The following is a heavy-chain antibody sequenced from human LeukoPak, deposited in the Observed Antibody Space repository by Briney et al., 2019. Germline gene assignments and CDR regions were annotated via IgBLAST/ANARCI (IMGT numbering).Heavy chain of an antibody. D-gene: IGHD2-8*01. CDR3: ARDPSEEWYPLDY. Sequence: GGSLRLSCAASGFTFSSYAMHWVRQAPGKGLEWVAVISYDGSNKYYADSVKGRFTFSRDNSKNTLYLQMNSLRAEDTAVYYCARDPSEEWYPLDYWGQGTLVTVSS. CDR1: GFTFSSYA. CDR2: ISYDGSNK. V-gene: IGHV3-30*04. J-gene: IGHJ4*02.